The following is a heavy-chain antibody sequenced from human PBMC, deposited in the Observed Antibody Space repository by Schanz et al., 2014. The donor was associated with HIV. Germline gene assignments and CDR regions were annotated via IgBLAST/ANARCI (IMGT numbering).Heavy chain of an antibody. CDR2: ISSSSSTI. J-gene: IGHJ4*02. D-gene: IGHD3-3*01. CDR1: GGTRRENE. CDR3: ARDLYDFWSGPPSSLEY. V-gene: IGHV3-48*02. Sequence: VQLVESEGGLVQPGGGKRGGGVASGGTRRENELSWVRQAPGKGLEWVSYISSSSSTIYYADSVKGRFTISRDNAKNSLYLQMSSLRDEDTAVYYCARDLYDFWSGPPSSLEYWGQGTLVTVSS.